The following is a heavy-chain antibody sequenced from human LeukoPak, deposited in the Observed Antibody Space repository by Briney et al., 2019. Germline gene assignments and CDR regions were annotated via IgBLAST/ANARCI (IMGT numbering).Heavy chain of an antibody. D-gene: IGHD4-17*01. J-gene: IGHJ4*02. Sequence: SQTLSLTCTVSGGSISSGGYYWSWIRQHPGKGLEWIGYIYYSGSTYYNPSLKSRVTISVDTSKNQFSLELSSVTAADTAVYYCAREVIDYGDSYWGQGTLVTVSS. CDR3: AREVIDYGDSY. CDR2: IYYSGST. CDR1: GGSISSGGYY. V-gene: IGHV4-31*03.